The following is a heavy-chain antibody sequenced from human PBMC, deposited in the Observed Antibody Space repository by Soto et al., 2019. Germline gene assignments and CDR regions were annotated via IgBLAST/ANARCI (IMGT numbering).Heavy chain of an antibody. D-gene: IGHD6-6*01. Sequence: GGSLSLSCAASGFTFSSYAMSWVRQAPGKGLEWVSIIYSDGTTSYADSVKGRFTISRDNFKNTLHLQMNSLRAEDTAVYYCAILSNWGQGTLVTVSS. CDR3: AILSN. J-gene: IGHJ4*02. CDR1: GFTFSSYA. CDR2: IYSDGTT. V-gene: IGHV3-23*03.